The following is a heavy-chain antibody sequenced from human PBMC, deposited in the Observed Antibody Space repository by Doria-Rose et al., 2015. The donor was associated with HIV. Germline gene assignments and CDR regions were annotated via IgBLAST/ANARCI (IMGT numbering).Heavy chain of an antibody. J-gene: IGHJ3*02. CDR2: INPNSGGT. Sequence: VQKPGASVKVSCKASGYTFTDYYIQWVRQAPGQGLEWMGWINPNSGGTNYARKFQGRVTMTSDTSISTAYMELSSLRSDDTAVYHCARSDFHHAFDIWGQGTVVTVSS. CDR1: GYTFTDYY. V-gene: IGHV1-2*02. CDR3: ARSDFHHAFDI.